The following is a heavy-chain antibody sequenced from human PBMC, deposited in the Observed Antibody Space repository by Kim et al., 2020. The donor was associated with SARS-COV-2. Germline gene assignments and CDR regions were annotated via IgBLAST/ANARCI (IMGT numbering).Heavy chain of an antibody. J-gene: IGHJ5*02. V-gene: IGHV4-39*01. CDR1: GGSISSSSYY. D-gene: IGHD3-22*01. Sequence: SETLSLTCTVSGGSISSSSYYWGWIRQPPGKGLEWIGSIYYSGSTYYNPSLKSRVTISVDTSKNQFSLKLSSVTAADTAVYYCARHGYYDSSGYYSTTNWFDPWGQGTLVTVSS. CDR2: IYYSGST. CDR3: ARHGYYDSSGYYSTTNWFDP.